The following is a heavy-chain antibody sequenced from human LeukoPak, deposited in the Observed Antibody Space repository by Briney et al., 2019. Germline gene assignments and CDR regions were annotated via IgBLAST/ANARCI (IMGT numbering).Heavy chain of an antibody. CDR1: GDSIRNNY. CDR3: ARHWETSSWYVDY. D-gene: IGHD6-13*01. J-gene: IGHJ4*02. CDR2: VYYSGST. Sequence: PSETLSLTCTVSGDSIRNNYWSWIRQPPGKGLEWIGYVYYSGSTNYNPSLKSRVTISVDTSKNQLSLKLSSVTAADTAVYYCARHWETSSWYVDYWGQGTLVTVSS. V-gene: IGHV4-59*08.